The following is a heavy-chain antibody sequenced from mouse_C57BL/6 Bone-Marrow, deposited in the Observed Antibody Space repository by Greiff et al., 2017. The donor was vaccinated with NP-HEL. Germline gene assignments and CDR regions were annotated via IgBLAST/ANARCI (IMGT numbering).Heavy chain of an antibody. Sequence: EVMLVESGGGLVQPGGSLKLSCAASGFTFSDYYMYWVRQTPEKRLEWVAYISNGGGSTYYPDTVKGRFTISRDNAKNTLYLQMSRLKSEDTAVYYCARLILYYGSSYAMDYWGQGTSVTVSS. CDR1: GFTFSDYY. D-gene: IGHD1-1*01. V-gene: IGHV5-12*01. CDR2: ISNGGGST. CDR3: ARLILYYGSSYAMDY. J-gene: IGHJ4*01.